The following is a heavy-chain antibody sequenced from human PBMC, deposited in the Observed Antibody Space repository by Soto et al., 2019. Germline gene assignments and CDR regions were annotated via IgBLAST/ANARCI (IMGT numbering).Heavy chain of an antibody. CDR3: ARMEVYCSGGSCYSDWFDP. CDR2: ISSSSSYI. J-gene: IGHJ5*02. Sequence: GGSLRLSCAASGFTFSSYSMNWVRQAPGKGLEWVSSISSSSSYIYYADSVKGRFTISRDNAKNSLYLQMNSLRAEDTAVYYCARMEVYCSGGSCYSDWFDPWGQGTLVTVSS. D-gene: IGHD2-15*01. CDR1: GFTFSSYS. V-gene: IGHV3-21*01.